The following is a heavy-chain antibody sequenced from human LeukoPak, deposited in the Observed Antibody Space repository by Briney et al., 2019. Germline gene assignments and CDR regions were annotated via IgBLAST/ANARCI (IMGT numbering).Heavy chain of an antibody. Sequence: GGSLRLSCAASGFTFSSYAMSWVRQAPGKGLEWVSAISGSGGSTYYADSVKGRFTISRDNSKNTLYLQMNSLRAEDTGVYYCAKSGKLLWFGELSGVGYFDYWGQGTLVTVSS. J-gene: IGHJ4*02. D-gene: IGHD3-10*01. V-gene: IGHV3-23*01. CDR2: ISGSGGST. CDR1: GFTFSSYA. CDR3: AKSGKLLWFGELSGVGYFDY.